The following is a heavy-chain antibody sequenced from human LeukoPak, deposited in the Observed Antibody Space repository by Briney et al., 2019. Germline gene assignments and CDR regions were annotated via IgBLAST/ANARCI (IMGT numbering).Heavy chain of an antibody. V-gene: IGHV4-4*07. Sequence: SETLSLTCTVSGGSIISNSWSWIRQSAGTGLEWIGRIYGSGITDYNPSLKSRVTMSLDTSRKQFSLRLTSVTAADTAVYYCARLKFYDSTGYSTGYYMGVWGKATTVSVFS. D-gene: IGHD3-22*01. CDR2: IYGSGIT. J-gene: IGHJ6*03. CDR3: ARLKFYDSTGYSTGYYMGV. CDR1: GGSIISNS.